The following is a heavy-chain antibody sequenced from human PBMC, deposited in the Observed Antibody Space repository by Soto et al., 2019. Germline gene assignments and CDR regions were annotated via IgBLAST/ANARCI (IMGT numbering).Heavy chain of an antibody. CDR2: IYPGESDT. Sequence: PGESLKISCKGSGYSFTSYWIGWVRQMPGKGLEWMGIIYPGESDTRYSPSFQGQVTISADKSISTAYLQWSSLKASDTAMYYCARHSGGCGKRRRVVEWLPPSPVDYWGQGTLVTVSS. CDR3: ARHSGGCGKRRRVVEWLPPSPVDY. CDR1: GYSFTSYW. V-gene: IGHV5-51*01. D-gene: IGHD3-3*01. J-gene: IGHJ4*02.